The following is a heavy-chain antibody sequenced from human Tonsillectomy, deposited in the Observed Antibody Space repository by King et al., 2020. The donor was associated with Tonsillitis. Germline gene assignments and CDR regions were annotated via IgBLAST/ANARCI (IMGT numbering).Heavy chain of an antibody. CDR3: AREGIGPVVDAVSFDY. CDR2: ISYDGSHK. CDR1: GFTFSNYG. J-gene: IGHJ4*02. Sequence: VQLVESGGGVVQPGRSLRLSCAASGFTFSNYGMHWVRQPPGKGLEWVAVISYDGSHKFYADSVKERFTIARDNSKNTLYLQMNSLRAEDTAVYHCAREGIGPVVDAVSFDYWGQGTLVTVSS. V-gene: IGHV3-33*05. D-gene: IGHD2-8*02.